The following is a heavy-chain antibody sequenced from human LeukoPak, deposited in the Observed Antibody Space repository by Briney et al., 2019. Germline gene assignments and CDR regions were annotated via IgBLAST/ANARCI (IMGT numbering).Heavy chain of an antibody. Sequence: GGSLRLSCAVSGFNFDAYAMHCVRQAPGRGMGWVSGINWKTGNGIYADSVKGRFTISRDNAKNSLYLQMSSLRAEDTALYYCTRRAARWQFDLWGRGTLLTVSS. CDR3: TRRAARWQFDL. CDR1: GFNFDAYA. V-gene: IGHV3-9*01. J-gene: IGHJ2*01. D-gene: IGHD5-24*01. CDR2: INWKTGNG.